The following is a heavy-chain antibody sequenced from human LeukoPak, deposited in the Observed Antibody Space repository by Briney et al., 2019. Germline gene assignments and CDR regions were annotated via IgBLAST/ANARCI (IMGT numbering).Heavy chain of an antibody. V-gene: IGHV4-34*01. CDR3: FDL. CDR2: INHSGST. Sequence: SDPLSLTCAVYGGSFSFYYWICIRHSPGKGLEWIGDINHSGSTNYNPSSKSRLTISVDTSKNQFSLKLNSVTAAKTAVYWNFDLWGRGTLVTVSS. J-gene: IGHJ2*01. CDR1: GGSFSFYY.